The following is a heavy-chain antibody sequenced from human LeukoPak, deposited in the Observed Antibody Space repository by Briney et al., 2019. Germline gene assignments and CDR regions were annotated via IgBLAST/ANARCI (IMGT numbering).Heavy chain of an antibody. CDR3: ARQNPRGGYYYYGMDV. J-gene: IGHJ6*02. V-gene: IGHV5-51*01. Sequence: GESLKISCKGSGYSFTSYWIGWVRQMPGKGLEWMGIIYPGDSDTRYSPSFQGQVTISADKSISTAYLQWSSLKASDTAMYYCARQNPRGGYYYYGMDVWGQGTTVTVSS. CDR1: GYSFTSYW. CDR2: IYPGDSDT. D-gene: IGHD3-10*01.